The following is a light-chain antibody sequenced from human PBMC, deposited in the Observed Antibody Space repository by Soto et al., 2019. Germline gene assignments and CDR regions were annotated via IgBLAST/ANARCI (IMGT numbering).Light chain of an antibody. J-gene: IGLJ1*01. V-gene: IGLV2-23*02. Sequence: QSVLTQPASVSGSPGQSITISCTGTSSDVGSYNLVSWYQQHPGKAPKLMIYEVSKRPSGVSNRVSGSKSGNTASLTISGLHAEDEADYYCCSYAGSSTFVFGTGTKLTVL. CDR1: SSDVGSYNL. CDR2: EVS. CDR3: CSYAGSSTFV.